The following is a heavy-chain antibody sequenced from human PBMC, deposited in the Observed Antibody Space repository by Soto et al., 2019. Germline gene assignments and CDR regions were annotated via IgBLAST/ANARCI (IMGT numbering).Heavy chain of an antibody. V-gene: IGHV1-69*01. CDR1: GGTFSSYA. D-gene: IGHD3-10*01. CDR2: IIPIFGTA. J-gene: IGHJ4*02. CDR3: ARVGHYYYGSGSLDY. Sequence: QVQLVQSGAEVKKPGSSVKVSCKASGGTFSSYAISWVRQAPGQVLEWMGGIIPIFGTANYAQKFQGRVTITADESTSTSYMELSSLRSEDTAVYYCARVGHYYYGSGSLDYWGQGTLVTVSS.